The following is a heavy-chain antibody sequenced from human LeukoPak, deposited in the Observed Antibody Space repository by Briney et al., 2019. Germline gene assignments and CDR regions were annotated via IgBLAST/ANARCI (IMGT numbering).Heavy chain of an antibody. V-gene: IGHV3-7*01. J-gene: IGHJ4*02. D-gene: IGHD1-26*01. CDR3: TRDWGATRLFDY. CDR2: IKQDGSEK. Sequence: GGSLRLSCAASGFTFSSCCMSWVRQAPGKGLEVVANIKQDGSEKYYVDSVKGRFTISRDNAKTSLYLQMHSLRAEDTAVYYCTRDWGATRLFDYWGQGTLVTVSS. CDR1: GFTFSSCC.